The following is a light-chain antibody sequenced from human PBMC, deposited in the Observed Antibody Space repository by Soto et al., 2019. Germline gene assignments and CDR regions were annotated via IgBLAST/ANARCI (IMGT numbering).Light chain of an antibody. J-gene: IGKJ2*01. CDR1: QSITNY. CDR3: QQSYSTPPFT. Sequence: DIQMTQSPSSLSASVGDRVTITCRASQSITNYLNWYQQKPGRAPKLLIYTASNLQTGVPSRFSGSGSGTDFTLTISSLQPEDFATYFCQQSYSTPPFTFGQGTKVAIK. CDR2: TAS. V-gene: IGKV1-39*01.